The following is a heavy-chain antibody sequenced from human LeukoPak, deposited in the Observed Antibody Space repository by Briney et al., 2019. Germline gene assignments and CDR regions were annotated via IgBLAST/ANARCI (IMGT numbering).Heavy chain of an antibody. Sequence: GPLRLSCVGSGFVFRNDWMHWVRQAPGKGLVWVSRLYSEGGRTYYADSVKGRFTISRDNAKNTLCLQMNSLTVEDTAVYYCSRGLGQPVDSWGQGTLVTVSS. V-gene: IGHV3-74*01. CDR2: LYSEGGRT. CDR1: GFVFRNDW. D-gene: IGHD6-6*01. J-gene: IGHJ4*02. CDR3: SRGLGQPVDS.